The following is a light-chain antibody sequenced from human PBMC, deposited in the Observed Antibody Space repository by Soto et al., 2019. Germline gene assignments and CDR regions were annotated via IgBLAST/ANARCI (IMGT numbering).Light chain of an antibody. CDR3: QQLNSYPRVT. Sequence: DIQLTQSPSFLSASVGDRVTITCRASQGISSYLAWYQQKPGKAPKLLIYAASTLQSGVPSRFSGSGSGTEFTLTISSLQPEDFATYYCQQLNSYPRVTVGGGTKVEIK. V-gene: IGKV1-9*01. J-gene: IGKJ4*01. CDR1: QGISSY. CDR2: AAS.